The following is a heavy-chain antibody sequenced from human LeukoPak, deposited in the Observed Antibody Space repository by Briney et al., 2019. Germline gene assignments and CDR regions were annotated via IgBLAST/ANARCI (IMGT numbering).Heavy chain of an antibody. J-gene: IGHJ3*02. Sequence: ASVKVSCKASGYTFTNYGISWVRQAPGQGLEWMGWISGYNDNTNYTQKLQGRVTLTTDTSTSTAYMELRSLRSDDTAVYYCARDGGYSYVYAAFDIWGQGTMVTVSS. V-gene: IGHV1-18*01. CDR1: GYTFTNYG. D-gene: IGHD5-18*01. CDR2: ISGYNDNT. CDR3: ARDGGYSYVYAAFDI.